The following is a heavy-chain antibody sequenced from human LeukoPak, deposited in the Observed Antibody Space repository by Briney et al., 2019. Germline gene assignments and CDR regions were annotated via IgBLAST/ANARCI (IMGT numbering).Heavy chain of an antibody. D-gene: IGHD2-15*01. Sequence: GGSLRLSCATSGFIFSNYWMSWVRQAPGKGLEWVASIMQDGSVKYYVDSVKGRFTISRDNAKNSLYLQMNSLRVEDTAVYYCAKGYCSGGSCSRGYWGQGTLVTVSS. J-gene: IGHJ4*02. CDR2: IMQDGSVK. V-gene: IGHV3-7*01. CDR1: GFIFSNYW. CDR3: AKGYCSGGSCSRGY.